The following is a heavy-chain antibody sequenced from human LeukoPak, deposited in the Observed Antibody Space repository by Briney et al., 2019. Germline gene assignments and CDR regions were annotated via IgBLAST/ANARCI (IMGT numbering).Heavy chain of an antibody. D-gene: IGHD2-2*01. CDR3: ARTTDIVVVPAADNWFDP. CDR1: GGSFSGYY. J-gene: IGHJ5*02. Sequence: SETLSLTCAVYGGSFSGYYWSWIRQPPGKGLEGIGEINHSGSTNYNPSLKSRVTISVDTSKNQFSLKLSSVTAADTAVYYCARTTDIVVVPAADNWFDPWGQGTLVTVSS. CDR2: INHSGST. V-gene: IGHV4-34*01.